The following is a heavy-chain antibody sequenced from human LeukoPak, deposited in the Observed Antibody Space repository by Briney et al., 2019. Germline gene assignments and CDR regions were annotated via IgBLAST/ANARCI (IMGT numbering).Heavy chain of an antibody. CDR3: ARHHDGGPKLRLDF. CDR1: GASVSNYY. V-gene: IGHV4-59*08. CDR2: FHYSGST. Sequence: PSETLSLTCRVSGASVSNYYGSWIRQSPGKGLEWIGFFHYSGSTNYNPSLNSRVTTSIDTSMNQLSLTLVSVTAADTAVYFCARHHDGGPKLRLDFWGLGVLVTVSS. D-gene: IGHD2-15*01. J-gene: IGHJ4*02.